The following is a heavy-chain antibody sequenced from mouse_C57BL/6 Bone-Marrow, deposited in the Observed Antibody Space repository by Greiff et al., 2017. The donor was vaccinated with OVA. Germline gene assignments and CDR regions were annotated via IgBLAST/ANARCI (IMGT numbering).Heavy chain of an antibody. CDR2: ISYSGST. Sequence: EVQLQESGPGMVKPSQSLSLTCTVTGYSITSGYDWHWIRHFPGNKLEWMGYISYSGSTNYNPSLKSRISITHDTSKNHFFLKLNSVTTEDTATYYCARGCITTVDFYWYFDVWGTGTTVTVSS. D-gene: IGHD1-1*01. CDR3: ARGCITTVDFYWYFDV. J-gene: IGHJ1*03. CDR1: GYSITSGYD. V-gene: IGHV3-1*01.